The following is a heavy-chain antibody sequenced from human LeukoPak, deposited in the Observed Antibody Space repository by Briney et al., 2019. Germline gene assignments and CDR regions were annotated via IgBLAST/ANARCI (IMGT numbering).Heavy chain of an antibody. J-gene: IGHJ3*02. CDR1: GFTFSSYG. CDR3: AEDRSSGSDGSGYYPDAFTI. V-gene: IGHV3-30*02. Sequence: GGSLRLSCAAPGFTFSSYGMHGVRQDPGRGLGWVAFIRYDGSNKYYADSLKGRFTISRDTAKNSLYLQMSSLRAADTAIYYCAEDRSSGSDGSGYYPDAFTIWGQGTM. D-gene: IGHD3-22*01. CDR2: IRYDGSNK.